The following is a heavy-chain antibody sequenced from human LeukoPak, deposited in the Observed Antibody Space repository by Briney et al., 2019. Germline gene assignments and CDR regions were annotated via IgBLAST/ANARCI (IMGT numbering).Heavy chain of an antibody. D-gene: IGHD6-13*01. CDR3: ATGPSSSSI. CDR1: GFTFSSYW. V-gene: IGHV3-74*01. J-gene: IGHJ4*02. Sequence: PGGSLRLSCAASGFTFSSYWMHWVSQAPGKGLVGVSRINSDGSSTIYADSVKGRFTISRDNAKNTLYLQMSSLRGEDTAVYYCATGPSSSSIWGQGTQVTVSS. CDR2: INSDGSST.